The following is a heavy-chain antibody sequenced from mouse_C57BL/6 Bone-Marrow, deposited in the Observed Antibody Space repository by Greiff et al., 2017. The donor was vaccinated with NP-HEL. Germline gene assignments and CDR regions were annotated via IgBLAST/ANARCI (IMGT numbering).Heavy chain of an antibody. Sequence: QVQLQQSGAELVRPGTSVKMSCKASGYTFTNYWIGWAKQRPGHGLEWIGDIYPGGGYTNYNEKFKGKATLTADTSSSTAYMQFSSLTSEDSAIYYGETASYECYWGYLDDGGQGTTVTVSS. D-gene: IGHD2-3*01. CDR2: IYPGGGYT. V-gene: IGHV1-63*01. CDR3: ETASYECYWGYLDD. CDR1: GYTFTNYW. J-gene: IGHJ2*01.